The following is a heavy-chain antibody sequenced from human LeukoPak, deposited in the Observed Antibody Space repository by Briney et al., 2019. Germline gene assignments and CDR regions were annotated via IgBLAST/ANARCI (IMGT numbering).Heavy chain of an antibody. D-gene: IGHD3-22*01. CDR3: GRAVDSSGYYPHNWFDP. V-gene: IGHV1-18*01. J-gene: IGHJ5*02. CDR1: GYTFTSYG. CDR2: ISAYNGNT. Sequence: ASVKVSCKASGYTFTSYGISWARQAPGQGLEWMGWISAYNGNTNYAQKLQDRVTMTTDTSTSTAYMELRSLRSDDTAVYYCGRAVDSSGYYPHNWFDPWGQGTLVTVSS.